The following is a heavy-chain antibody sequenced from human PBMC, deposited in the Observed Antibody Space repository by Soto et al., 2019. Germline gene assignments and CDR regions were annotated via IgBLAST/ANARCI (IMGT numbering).Heavy chain of an antibody. V-gene: IGHV3-21*01. Sequence: GGSLRLSCAASGFTFSSYSMNWVRQAPGKGLEWVSSISSSSSYIYYADSVKGRFTISRDNAKNSLYLQMNSLRAEDTAVYYCARGMGGSGWYGTRGSDYWGQGTLVTV. CDR2: ISSSSSYI. CDR3: ARGMGGSGWYGTRGSDY. J-gene: IGHJ4*02. CDR1: GFTFSSYS. D-gene: IGHD6-19*01.